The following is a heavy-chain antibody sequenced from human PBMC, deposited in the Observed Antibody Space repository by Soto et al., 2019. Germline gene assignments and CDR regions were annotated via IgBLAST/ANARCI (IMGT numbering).Heavy chain of an antibody. D-gene: IGHD2-2*01. CDR1: GYSFTSYW. CDR3: ARTSRVRVPAVSDAFDI. V-gene: IGHV5-51*01. Sequence: EVQLVQSGAEVKKPGESLKISCKGSGYSFTSYWIGWVRQMPGKGLEWMGIIYPGDSDTRYSPSFQGQVTISADKSISXXYLQWSSLKASDTAMYYCARTSRVRVPAVSDAFDIWGQGTMVTVSS. J-gene: IGHJ3*02. CDR2: IYPGDSDT.